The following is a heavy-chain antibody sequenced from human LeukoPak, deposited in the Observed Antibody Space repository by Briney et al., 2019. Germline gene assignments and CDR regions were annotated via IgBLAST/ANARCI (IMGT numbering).Heavy chain of an antibody. J-gene: IGHJ4*02. CDR2: INHSGST. CDR3: AITTVTTHFAIPH. V-gene: IGHV4-34*01. D-gene: IGHD4-17*01. Sequence: PSETLSLTCAVYGGSFSGYYWSWIRQPPGKGLEWIGEINHSGSTNYNPSLKSRVTISVDTSKNQFSLKLSSVTAADTAVYYCAITTVTTHFAIPHWGQGTLVTVSS. CDR1: GGSFSGYY.